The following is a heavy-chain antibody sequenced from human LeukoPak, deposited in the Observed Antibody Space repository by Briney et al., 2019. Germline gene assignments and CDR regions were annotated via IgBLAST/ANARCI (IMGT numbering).Heavy chain of an antibody. Sequence: PGRSLRLSCAASGFTFSSYGMHWVRQAPGKGLEWVAVISYDGSNKYYADSVKGRFTISRDNSKNTLYLQMNSLRAEDTAVYYCAKRPLPGTKHFDLWGRGTLVTVSS. J-gene: IGHJ2*01. CDR1: GFTFSSYG. CDR3: AKRPLPGTKHFDL. D-gene: IGHD1-7*01. V-gene: IGHV3-30*18. CDR2: ISYDGSNK.